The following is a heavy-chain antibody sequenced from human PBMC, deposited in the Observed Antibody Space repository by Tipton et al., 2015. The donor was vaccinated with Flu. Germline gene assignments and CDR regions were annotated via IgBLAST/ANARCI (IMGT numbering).Heavy chain of an antibody. CDR3: GKAGGSDWWPYSYYLNR. V-gene: IGHV3-23*01. CDR1: GFAFNTYV. Sequence: SLRLSCATSGFAFNTYVMSWVRQAPGKGPQWVSSISNSAANANYADSVRGRFTISRDNSKNELYLQMNNLGVEDTAIYYSGKAGGSDWWPYSYYLNRWGRGILVTVSS. CDR2: ISNSAANA. D-gene: IGHD6-19*01. J-gene: IGHJ4*02.